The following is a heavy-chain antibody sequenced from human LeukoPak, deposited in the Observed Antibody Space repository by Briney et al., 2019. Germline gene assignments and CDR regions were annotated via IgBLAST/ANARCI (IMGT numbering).Heavy chain of an antibody. CDR3: VKDLYPHGRAEYFQH. CDR2: ISNSGVST. Sequence: HPGGSLRLSCEASGFTFDNYAMSWVRQAPGKGLEWVSAISNSGVSTHYADSVKGRFTISRDNSKNTLFLHMNTLRADDMAVYYCVKDLYPHGRAEYFQHWGQGTLVTVSS. V-gene: IGHV3-23*01. D-gene: IGHD2-2*02. J-gene: IGHJ1*01. CDR1: GFTFDNYA.